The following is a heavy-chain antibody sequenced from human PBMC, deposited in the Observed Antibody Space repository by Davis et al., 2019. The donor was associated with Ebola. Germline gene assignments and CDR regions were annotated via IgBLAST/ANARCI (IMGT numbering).Heavy chain of an antibody. Sequence: PGGSLRLSCAASGFTFSSFWMSWVRQAPGKGLEWVANIKQDGSEKYYADSVKGRFTISRDNAKNSLYLQMNSLRAEDTAVYYCARAIAYYYYGMDVWGQGTTVTVSS. CDR3: ARAIAYYYYGMDV. J-gene: IGHJ6*02. V-gene: IGHV3-7*01. CDR1: GFTFSSFW. CDR2: IKQDGSEK.